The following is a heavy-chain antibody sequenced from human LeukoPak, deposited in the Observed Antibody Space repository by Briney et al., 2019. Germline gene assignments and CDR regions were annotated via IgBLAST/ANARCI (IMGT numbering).Heavy chain of an antibody. D-gene: IGHD3-10*01. CDR2: SSASGDSP. J-gene: IGHJ1*01. Sequence: GGSLRLSCTASGSTFNNYAMGWVRQAPGKGLEWVSASSASGDSPYYADSVKGRFTISRDNSKNTLDLQMNSPRVEDTAVYYCAKGVYGSGSYREYFEQWGQGTLVTASS. V-gene: IGHV3-23*01. CDR1: GSTFNNYA. CDR3: AKGVYGSGSYREYFEQ.